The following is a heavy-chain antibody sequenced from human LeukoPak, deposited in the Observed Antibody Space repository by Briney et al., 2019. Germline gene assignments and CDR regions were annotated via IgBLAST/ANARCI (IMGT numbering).Heavy chain of an antibody. Sequence: SVKVSCKASGGTYSSYAISWVRQAPGQGLEWMGRIVPIFGTANYAQKFQGRVTITTDESTSTAYMELSSLRSEDTAVYYCARHEDILRNNYFDYWGQGTLVTVSS. CDR3: ARHEDILRNNYFDY. CDR2: IVPIFGTA. CDR1: GGTYSSYA. J-gene: IGHJ4*02. V-gene: IGHV1-69*05. D-gene: IGHD2-15*01.